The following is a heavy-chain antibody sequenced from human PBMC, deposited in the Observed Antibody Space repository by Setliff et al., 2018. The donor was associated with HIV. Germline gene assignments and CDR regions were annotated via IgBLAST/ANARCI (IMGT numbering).Heavy chain of an antibody. CDR3: ASSCSGGSCYPGEY. CDR2: AYYSGSS. V-gene: IGHV4-39*01. J-gene: IGHJ4*02. D-gene: IGHD2-15*01. Sequence: SETLSLTCTVSGGSISTNYYWGWIRQPPGKGLEWIGSAYYSGSSYYSPSLRSRVTISVDTSKNQFSLKLTSVTAADTAVYYCASSCSGGSCYPGEYWGQGTLVTVSS. CDR1: GGSISTNYY.